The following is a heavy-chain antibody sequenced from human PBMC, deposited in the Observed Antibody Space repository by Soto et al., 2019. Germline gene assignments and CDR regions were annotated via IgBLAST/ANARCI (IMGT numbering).Heavy chain of an antibody. CDR3: ARGGSYGSGSYYKPQLNYYMDV. Sequence: GGSLRLSCAASGFSFSSYWMHWVRQAPGKGLVWVSHINSDGSSTTYVDSVKGRITISRDNAKNTLYRQMNSLRAEDTAVYYCARGGSYGSGSYYKPQLNYYMDVWGKGTTVTVSS. J-gene: IGHJ6*03. CDR2: INSDGSST. CDR1: GFSFSSYW. V-gene: IGHV3-74*01. D-gene: IGHD3-10*01.